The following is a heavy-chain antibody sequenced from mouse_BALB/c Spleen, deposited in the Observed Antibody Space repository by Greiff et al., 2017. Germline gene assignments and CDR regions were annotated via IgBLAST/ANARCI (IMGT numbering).Heavy chain of an antibody. CDR2: ILPGSGST. V-gene: IGHV1-9*01. Sequence: QVQLKESGAELVRPGSSVKISCKASGYAFSSYWIEWVKQRPGHGLEWIGEILPGSGSTNYNEKFKGKATFTADTSSNTAYMQLSSLTSEDSAVYYCARGGYYGDYYAMDYWGQGTSVTVSS. J-gene: IGHJ4*01. CDR3: ARGGYYGDYYAMDY. D-gene: IGHD1-2*01. CDR1: GYAFSSYW.